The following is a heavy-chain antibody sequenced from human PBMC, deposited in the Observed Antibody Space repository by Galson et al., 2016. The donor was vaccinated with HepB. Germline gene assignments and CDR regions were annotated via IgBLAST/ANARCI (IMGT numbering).Heavy chain of an antibody. CDR1: NVSINSGGYY. CDR2: IYYSGST. CDR3: ARWSHGTAEFYFDY. D-gene: IGHD3-10*01. V-gene: IGHV4-31*03. Sequence: TLSLTCSVSNVSINSGGYYWTWIRQNPGKGLEWIGYIYYSGSTFYNPSLQSRVAISVDTSKNYFSLKLRSVTAADTAVYYCARWSHGTAEFYFDYWGQGALVTVSS. J-gene: IGHJ4*02.